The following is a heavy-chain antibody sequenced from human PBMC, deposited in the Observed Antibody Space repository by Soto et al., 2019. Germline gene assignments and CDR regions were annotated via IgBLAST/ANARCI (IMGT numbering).Heavy chain of an antibody. CDR1: GQTFNRYW. V-gene: IGHV3-7*03. J-gene: IGHJ6*02. D-gene: IGHD2-21*01. CDR3: VRPHFYSGAFNFSGMDV. CDR2: IKQDGSEE. Sequence: DVQLAESGGGLVQPGGSLRLSCVASGQTFNRYWMSWVRQAPGKGLEWVANIKQDGSEEYYVDSVTGRFTISRDNAKKSLHLQMNRLRAEDTAMSYCVRPHFYSGAFNFSGMDVWGQGTTVTVSS.